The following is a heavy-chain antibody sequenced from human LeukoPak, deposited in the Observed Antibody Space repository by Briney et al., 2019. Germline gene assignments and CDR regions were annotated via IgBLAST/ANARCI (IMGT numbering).Heavy chain of an antibody. J-gene: IGHJ5*02. V-gene: IGHV1-69*05. CDR1: GGTFSSYA. Sequence: SVKVSCKASGGTFSSYAISWVPQAPGQGLEWMGEIIPIFGTANYAQKFQGRVTITTDESTSTAYMALSSLRSEDTAVYYCARGGCTGITVVRCVSFTPHWFDPSGQGTLVTVSS. CDR3: ARGGCTGITVVRCVSFTPHWFDP. CDR2: IIPIFGTA. D-gene: IGHD3-10*01.